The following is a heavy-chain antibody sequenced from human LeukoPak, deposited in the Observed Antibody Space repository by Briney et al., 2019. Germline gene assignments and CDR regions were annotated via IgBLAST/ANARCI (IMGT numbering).Heavy chain of an antibody. J-gene: IGHJ4*02. CDR1: GFTFDDYD. CDR2: ITWNSHSI. Sequence: GGSLRLSCAASGFTFDDYDMHWVRQAPGKGLEWVSGITWNSHSIAYADSVKGRFTISRDNAKNSLYLQMNSLRVEDTAFYYCARDLAYSRLDYWGQGMLVTVSS. D-gene: IGHD5-18*01. CDR3: ARDLAYSRLDY. V-gene: IGHV3-9*01.